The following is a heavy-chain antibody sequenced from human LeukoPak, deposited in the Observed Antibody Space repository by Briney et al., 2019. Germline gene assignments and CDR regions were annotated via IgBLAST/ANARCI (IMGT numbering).Heavy chain of an antibody. J-gene: IGHJ4*02. Sequence: NPSESLSLTCTVSAGSISSGSYYWSWIRQPAGKGLEWIGRIYSSGFTNYKPSLKSRVTISVDTSKNQFSLKLSSVTAADTAVYYCARGRPWLTDYWGQGTLVTVSS. V-gene: IGHV4-61*02. CDR2: IYSSGFT. CDR3: ARGRPWLTDY. CDR1: AGSISSGSYY. D-gene: IGHD5-12*01.